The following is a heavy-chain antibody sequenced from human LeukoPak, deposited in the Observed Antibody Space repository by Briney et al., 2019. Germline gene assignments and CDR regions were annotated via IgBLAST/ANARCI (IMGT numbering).Heavy chain of an antibody. CDR1: GGSISSYY. Sequence: SETLSLTCTVSGGSISSYYWSWLRQPPGKGLEWIGYIYYSGSTNYNPSLKSRVTISVDTSKNQFSLKLSSVTAADTAVYYCARSYGYYFDYWGQGTLVTVSS. D-gene: IGHD4-17*01. CDR2: IYYSGST. V-gene: IGHV4-59*01. CDR3: ARSYGYYFDY. J-gene: IGHJ4*02.